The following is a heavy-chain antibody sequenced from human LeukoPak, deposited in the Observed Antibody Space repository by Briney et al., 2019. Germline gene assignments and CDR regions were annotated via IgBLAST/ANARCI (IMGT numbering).Heavy chain of an antibody. CDR2: ISWNSGTI. CDR3: ARVSRSGYYTGRCDY. V-gene: IGHV3-9*01. Sequence: PGGSLRLSCAASGFTFDNYAMNWVRRVPGKGLEWISLISWNSGTIGYADSVKGRFTISRDNAKNSLYLQMNSLRAEDTAVYYCARVSRSGYYTGRCDYWGLGTLVTVSS. J-gene: IGHJ4*02. D-gene: IGHD3-3*01. CDR1: GFTFDNYA.